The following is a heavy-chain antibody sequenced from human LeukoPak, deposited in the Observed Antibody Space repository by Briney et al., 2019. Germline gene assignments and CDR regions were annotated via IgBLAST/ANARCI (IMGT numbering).Heavy chain of an antibody. J-gene: IGHJ4*02. D-gene: IGHD6-13*01. V-gene: IGHV4-39*01. CDR3: ARRKAADNIFDY. Sequence: SETLSLTCTVSGGSISSSSYYWGWIRQPPGKGLEWVGSIYYSGSTYYNPSLKSRVTISVDTSKNQFSLKLSSVTAADTAVYYCARRKAADNIFDYWGQGTLVTVSS. CDR2: IYYSGST. CDR1: GGSISSSSYY.